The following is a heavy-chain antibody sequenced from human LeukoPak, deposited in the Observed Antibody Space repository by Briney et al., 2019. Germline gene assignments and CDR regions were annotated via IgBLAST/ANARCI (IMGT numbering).Heavy chain of an antibody. D-gene: IGHD6-19*01. J-gene: IGHJ4*02. CDR1: GFIFSSHL. CDR3: ARDSTWLLDY. Sequence: GGSLRLSGTASGFIFSSHLMTLVRQSPGKGVEWVANIKEDGSVKYYVDSVKGRFTISRDNTKNALYLQMNSLRADDTAVYFCARDSTWLLDYWGQGTLITVSS. CDR2: IKEDGSVK. V-gene: IGHV3-7*03.